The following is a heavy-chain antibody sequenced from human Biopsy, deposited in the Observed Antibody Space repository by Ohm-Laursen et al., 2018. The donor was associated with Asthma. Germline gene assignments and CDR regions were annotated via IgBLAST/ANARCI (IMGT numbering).Heavy chain of an antibody. CDR1: GFSFDNYF. D-gene: IGHD2-8*01. CDR3: ARARETTNYGDSDFDI. V-gene: IGHV1-46*02. Sequence: ASVKVSCKASGFSFDNYFMHWVRQAPGQGLEWMGIINPSGAGTRYAEKFRGRLIVIRDASTRTAFMDLRSLRSDDTAIYFCARARETTNYGDSDFDIWGQGTLITVSS. J-gene: IGHJ4*02. CDR2: INPSGAGT.